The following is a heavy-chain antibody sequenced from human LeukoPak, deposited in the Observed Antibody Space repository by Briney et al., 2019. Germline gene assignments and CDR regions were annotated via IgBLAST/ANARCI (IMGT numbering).Heavy chain of an antibody. Sequence: GGSLRLSCAASGFSLSRHWMSWVRQAPGRGLEWVSYISSSSSTMYYADSVKGRFTISRDNAKNSLYLQMNSLRAEDTAVYYCARSRGSYDYWGQGTLVTVSS. CDR1: GFSLSRHW. CDR3: ARSRGSYDY. J-gene: IGHJ4*02. CDR2: ISSSSSTM. D-gene: IGHD1-26*01. V-gene: IGHV3-48*04.